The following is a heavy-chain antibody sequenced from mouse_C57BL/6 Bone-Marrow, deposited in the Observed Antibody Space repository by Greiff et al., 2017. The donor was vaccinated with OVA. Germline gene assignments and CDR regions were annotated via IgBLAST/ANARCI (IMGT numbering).Heavy chain of an antibody. V-gene: IGHV1-81*01. D-gene: IGHD2-2*01. CDR1: GYTFTSSG. J-gene: IGHJ4*01. CDR2: IYPRRGNT. CDR3: ARSRGLPNAMDH. Sequence: QVQLKQPGAELARPGASVKLSCKASGYTFTSSGISWVKQRTGQGLEWIGEIYPRRGNTYYNEQFKGTATLTADKSSSPAYMELRSLTSEGSAVYFCARSRGLPNAMDHWGQGTSGTVSS.